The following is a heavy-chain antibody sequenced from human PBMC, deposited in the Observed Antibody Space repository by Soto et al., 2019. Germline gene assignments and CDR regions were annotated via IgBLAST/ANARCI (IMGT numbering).Heavy chain of an antibody. D-gene: IGHD5-18*01. V-gene: IGHV3-23*01. Sequence: EVQLLESGGGLVQPGGSLRLSCAASGFTFSSYGMSWVRQAPGKGLEWVASISDSGGSTYYADAVKGRFTISRDNSKNTLYLQMNRLRAEDTAVYYFAKVRGYSYGYGYYSCDIDVWGQGTTVTVSS. CDR2: ISDSGGST. CDR3: AKVRGYSYGYGYYSCDIDV. J-gene: IGHJ6*02. CDR1: GFTFSSYG.